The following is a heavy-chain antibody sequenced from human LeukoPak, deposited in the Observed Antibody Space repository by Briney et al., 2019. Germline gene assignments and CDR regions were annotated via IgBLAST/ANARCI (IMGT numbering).Heavy chain of an antibody. CDR2: ISYDGSNK. D-gene: IGHD6-19*01. CDR3: AKAYRSGWHEVDY. V-gene: IGHV3-30-3*01. Sequence: GGSLRLSCAASGFTFSSYAMHWVRQAPGKGLEWVAVISYDGSNKYYADSVKGRFTISRDNSKNTLYLQMNSLRAEDTAVYYCAKAYRSGWHEVDYWGQGTLVTVSS. CDR1: GFTFSSYA. J-gene: IGHJ4*02.